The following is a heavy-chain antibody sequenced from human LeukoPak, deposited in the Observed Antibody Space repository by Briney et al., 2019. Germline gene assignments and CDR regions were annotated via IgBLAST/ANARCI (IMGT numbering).Heavy chain of an antibody. D-gene: IGHD2-15*01. CDR2: IYYSGST. V-gene: IGHV4-59*01. J-gene: IGHJ1*01. CDR3: ASGGSPKYFHH. Sequence: SSETLSLTCTVSGGSITSYYWSWIRQPPGKGLEWIGYIYYSGSTNYNPSLKSRVTISVDTSKNQFSLRLSSVTAADTAVYYCASGGSPKYFHHWGQGTLVTVSS. CDR1: GGSITSYY.